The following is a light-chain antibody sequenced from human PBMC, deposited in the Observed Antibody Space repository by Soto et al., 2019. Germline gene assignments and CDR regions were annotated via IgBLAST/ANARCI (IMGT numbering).Light chain of an antibody. V-gene: IGKV3-15*01. CDR1: QTVSNN. CDR2: GAS. CDR3: QQSYRTPIT. J-gene: IGKJ5*01. Sequence: EIVMTQSPATLSMSPGERVSISCRASQTVSNNLAWYQQKPGQAPRLLIYGASTRAIGVAARFSGSGSGTEFTLTITSLQSEDFATYYCQQSYRTPITFGQGTRLEIK.